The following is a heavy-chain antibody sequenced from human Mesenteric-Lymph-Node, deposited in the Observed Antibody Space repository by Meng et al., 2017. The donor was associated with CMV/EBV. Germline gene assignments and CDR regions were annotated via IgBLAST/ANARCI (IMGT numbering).Heavy chain of an antibody. CDR1: DDSISRENW. CDR2: IYHSGGT. CDR3: ARCGWYFLED. J-gene: IGHJ4*02. Sequence: SETLSLTCVVSDDSISRENWWGWVRQPPGKGLEWIGEIYHSGGTTYNPSLESRVTMSIDKSKKQFSLRLSSVTAADTAVYFCARCGWYFLEDWGQGLLVTVSS. D-gene: IGHD6-19*01. V-gene: IGHV4/OR15-8*02.